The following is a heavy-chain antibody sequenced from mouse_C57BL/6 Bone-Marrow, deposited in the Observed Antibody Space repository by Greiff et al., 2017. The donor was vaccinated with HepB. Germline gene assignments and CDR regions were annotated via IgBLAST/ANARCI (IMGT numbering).Heavy chain of an antibody. CDR1: GYTFTSYW. CDR3: AGLYSNFDY. CDR2: IDPSDSYT. Sequence: VQLQQPGAELVKPGASVKLSCKASGYTFTSYWMQWVKQRPGQGLEWIGEIDPSDSYTNYNQKFKGKATLTVDTSSSTAYMQLSSLTSEDSAVYYCAGLYSNFDYWGQGTTLTVSS. D-gene: IGHD2-5*01. J-gene: IGHJ2*01. V-gene: IGHV1-50*01.